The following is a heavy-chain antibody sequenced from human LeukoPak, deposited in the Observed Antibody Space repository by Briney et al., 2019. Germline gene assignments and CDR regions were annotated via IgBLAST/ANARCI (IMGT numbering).Heavy chain of an antibody. D-gene: IGHD7-27*01. CDR2: IYYSGNT. CDR1: GGSISIGTYY. V-gene: IGHV4-39*01. J-gene: IGHJ3*02. CDR3: ARRLPNWGSSFGAFDI. Sequence: SETLSLTCTVSGGSISIGTYYWGWIRQPPGRGLEWIGSIYYSGNTYYNPSLESRVTISVDTSKNQFSLKLTSVTATDTAVYYCARRLPNWGSSFGAFDIWGQGTMVTVSS.